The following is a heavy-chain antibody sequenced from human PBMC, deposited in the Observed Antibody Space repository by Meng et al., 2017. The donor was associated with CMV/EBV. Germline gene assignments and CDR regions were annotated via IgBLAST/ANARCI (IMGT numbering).Heavy chain of an antibody. D-gene: IGHD6-19*01. CDR2: TIPLLDSP. V-gene: IGHV1-69*05. CDR3: ASITRRYSSGWYVGSNGVQNDY. CDR1: GGTFNTYA. Sequence: SVKVSCKISGGTFNTYAITWVRQAPGQGFELMGLTIPLLDSPTYAQKFRGRVSITTDESTSTVAMELTSLTSEDTAVYYCASITRRYSSGWYVGSNGVQNDYWGQGTLVTVSS. J-gene: IGHJ4*02.